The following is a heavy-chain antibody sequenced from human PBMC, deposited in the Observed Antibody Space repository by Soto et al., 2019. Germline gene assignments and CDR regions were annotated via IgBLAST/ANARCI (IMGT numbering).Heavy chain of an antibody. CDR1: GFTFSSYS. D-gene: IGHD5-12*01. J-gene: IGHJ4*02. V-gene: IGHV3-21*06. CDR3: ARGFGEYSGYNENDY. CDR2: ISSSGSYI. Sequence: GGSLRLSCAASGFTFSSYSMNWVRQAPGKGLEWVSSISSSGSYIYYADSVEGRFAISRDNAKNSLYLQMNSLRAEDTAVYYCARGFGEYSGYNENDYWGQGTLVTVSS.